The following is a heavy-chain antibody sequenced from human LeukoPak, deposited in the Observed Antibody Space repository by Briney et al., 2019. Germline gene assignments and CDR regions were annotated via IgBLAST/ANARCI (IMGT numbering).Heavy chain of an antibody. CDR2: IYTSGST. CDR3: AGDFNRSRYSYGYGYMDV. D-gene: IGHD5-18*01. CDR1: GGSISSYY. V-gene: IGHV4-4*07. J-gene: IGHJ6*03. Sequence: SEILSLTCTVSGGSISSYYWSWIRQPAGKGLEWIGRIYTSGSTNYNPSLKSRVTMSVDTSKNQFSLKLSSVTAADTAVYYCAGDFNRSRYSYGYGYMDVWGKGTTVTVSS.